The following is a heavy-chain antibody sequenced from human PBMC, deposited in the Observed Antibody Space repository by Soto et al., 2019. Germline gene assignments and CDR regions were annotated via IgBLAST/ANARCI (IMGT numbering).Heavy chain of an antibody. D-gene: IGHD3-9*01. CDR2: ITSSSTTV. CDR1: GFTFSTYS. CDR3: ARNDILNL. J-gene: IGHJ1*01. Sequence: GGSLRLSCAASGFTFSTYSMNWVRQAPGKGLERVSYITSSSTTVWYADSVKGRFTISRDNAENSLYLQMNSLRDEDTAVYYCARNDILNLWGQGTLVTVSS. V-gene: IGHV3-48*02.